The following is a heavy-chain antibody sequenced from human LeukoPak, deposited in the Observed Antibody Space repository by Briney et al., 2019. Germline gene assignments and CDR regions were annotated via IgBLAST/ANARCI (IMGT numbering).Heavy chain of an antibody. Sequence: SETLSLTCVIYGGSFSGYYWSWIRQPPGKGLEWIGEINHSGSTNYNPSLKSRVTISVDTSKNQFSLKLSSVTAAGTAVYYCARGRRRLYYDSSGYFNFDYWGQGTLVTVSS. CDR2: INHSGST. CDR1: GGSFSGYY. CDR3: ARGRRRLYYDSSGYFNFDY. J-gene: IGHJ4*02. V-gene: IGHV4-34*01. D-gene: IGHD3-22*01.